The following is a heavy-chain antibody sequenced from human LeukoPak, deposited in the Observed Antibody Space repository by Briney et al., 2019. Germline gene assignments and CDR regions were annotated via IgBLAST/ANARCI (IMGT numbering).Heavy chain of an antibody. CDR1: GFTFSSYT. CDR2: ISSGSSDI. V-gene: IGHV3-21*01. CDR3: ARLTGVVNAFDY. D-gene: IGHD5-18*01. Sequence: GGSLRLSCAASGFTFSSYTMTWVRQAPGKGLEWVSSISSGSSDISYADSVKGRFTISRDNAKYSLYLQMNSLRAEDTTVYYCARLTGVVNAFDYWGQGTLVTVSS. J-gene: IGHJ4*02.